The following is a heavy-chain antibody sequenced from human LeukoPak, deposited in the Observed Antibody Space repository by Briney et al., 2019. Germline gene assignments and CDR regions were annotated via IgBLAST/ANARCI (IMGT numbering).Heavy chain of an antibody. CDR2: IYTSGST. V-gene: IGHV4-4*07. CDR3: AREMARFAVPNWFDP. D-gene: IGHD2-2*01. J-gene: IGHJ5*02. Sequence: SSETLSLTCTVSGGSISSYYWSWIRQPAGKGLEWIGRIYTSGSTNYNPSLKSRVTMSVDTSKNQFSLKLSSVTAADTAVYYCAREMARFAVPNWFDPWGQGTLVTVSS. CDR1: GGSISSYY.